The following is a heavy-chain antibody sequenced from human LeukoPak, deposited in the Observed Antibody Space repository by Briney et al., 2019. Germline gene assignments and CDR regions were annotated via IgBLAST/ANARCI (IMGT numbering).Heavy chain of an antibody. V-gene: IGHV3-30*02. Sequence: PGGSLRLSCAASGFTFSSYGMHWVRQAPGKGLEWVAFIRYDGSNKYYADSVKGRFTISRDNSKNTLYLQMNSLRAEDTAVYYCAKDDRGFGELPVRGNYYYYYMDVWGKGTTVTVSS. CDR2: IRYDGSNK. CDR3: AKDDRGFGELPVRGNYYYYYMDV. CDR1: GFTFSSYG. D-gene: IGHD3-10*01. J-gene: IGHJ6*03.